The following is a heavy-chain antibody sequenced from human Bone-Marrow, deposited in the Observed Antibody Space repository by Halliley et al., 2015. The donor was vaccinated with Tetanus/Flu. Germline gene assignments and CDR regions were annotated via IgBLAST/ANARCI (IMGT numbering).Heavy chain of an antibody. CDR1: GFTFSFYN. CDR2: ISSTSEYI. V-gene: IGHV3-21*01. D-gene: IGHD3-10*01. CDR3: ARVRSGYDAFDL. Sequence: SLRLSCAASGFTFSFYNMHWVRQPPGKGLEWVSSISSTSEYIYYPDSVKGRFTVSMDNAKNSLFLQMNSLRAEDTALYYCARVRSGYDAFDLWGQGTMVTVSS. J-gene: IGHJ3*01.